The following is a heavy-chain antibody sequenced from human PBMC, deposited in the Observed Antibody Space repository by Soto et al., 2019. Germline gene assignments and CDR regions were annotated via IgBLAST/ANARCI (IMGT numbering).Heavy chain of an antibody. CDR2: IWYDGSQK. V-gene: IGHV3-33*07. CDR3: AKEVWGLYTFGRPLDN. J-gene: IGHJ4*01. CDR1: GFNFIKFG. D-gene: IGHD2-2*02. Sequence: GGSLRLSCAVSGFNFIKFGMYWVRQAPGKGLEWVAVIWYDGSQKYYTDSVQGRFTISRDNSNNTLYLQMNSLRAEDTAVYYCAKEVWGLYTFGRPLDNWGHGTLVTVSS.